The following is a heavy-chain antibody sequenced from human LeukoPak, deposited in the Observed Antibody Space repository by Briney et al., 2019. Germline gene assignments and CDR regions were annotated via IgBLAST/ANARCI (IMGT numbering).Heavy chain of an antibody. Sequence: PSETLSLTCTVSGGSISSSSFYWGWIRQPPGKGLEWIGSIFYSGSTSYNPSLKSRVTISVDTSKNQFSLKLSSVTAADTAVYYCARHSGPYASSWFDYWGQGTLVTVSS. D-gene: IGHD6-13*01. J-gene: IGHJ4*02. CDR2: IFYSGST. V-gene: IGHV4-39*01. CDR1: GGSISSSSFY. CDR3: ARHSGPYASSWFDY.